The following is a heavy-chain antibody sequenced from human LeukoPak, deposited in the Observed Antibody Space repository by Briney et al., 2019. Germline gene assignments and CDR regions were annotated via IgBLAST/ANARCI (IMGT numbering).Heavy chain of an antibody. CDR1: GLTFSSYA. D-gene: IGHD6-19*01. CDR2: ISGSGGST. Sequence: GGSLRLSCAASGLTFSSYAMSWVRQAPGKGLEWVSAISGSGGSTYYADSVKGRFTISRDNSKNTLYLQMNSLRAEDTAVYYCAKARLVSGYYFDYWGQGTLVTVSS. CDR3: AKARLVSGYYFDY. J-gene: IGHJ4*02. V-gene: IGHV3-23*01.